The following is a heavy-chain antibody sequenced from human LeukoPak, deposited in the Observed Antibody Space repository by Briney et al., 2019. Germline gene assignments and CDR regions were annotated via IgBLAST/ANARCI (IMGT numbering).Heavy chain of an antibody. CDR1: GYTFTGYY. V-gene: IGHV1-2*02. D-gene: IGHD3-10*01. CDR3: ARIVGTANHYGSGSYWDY. J-gene: IGHJ4*02. CDR2: INPNSGGT. Sequence: GASVKVSCKASGYTFTGYYMHWVRQAPGQGLEWMGWINPNSGGTNYAQKFQGRVTMTRDTSISTAYMELSRLRSDDTAVYYCARIVGTANHYGSGSYWDYWGQGTLVTVSS.